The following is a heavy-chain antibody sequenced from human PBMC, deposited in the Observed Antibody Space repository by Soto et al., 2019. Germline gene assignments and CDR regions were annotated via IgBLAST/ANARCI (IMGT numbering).Heavy chain of an antibody. D-gene: IGHD3-3*02. CDR1: GFTFINYS. V-gene: IGHV3-23*01. Sequence: EVQLLESGGGLVQPGGSLRLSCAASGFTFINYSMNWVRQAPGKGLEWVSTISGSGDYTSYADSVKGRFIISRDNSKNTLFLQMNSLRAEDTAVYYCAMVHQRHYYFDYWGQGTLVTVSS. CDR3: AMVHQRHYYFDY. J-gene: IGHJ4*02. CDR2: ISGSGDYT.